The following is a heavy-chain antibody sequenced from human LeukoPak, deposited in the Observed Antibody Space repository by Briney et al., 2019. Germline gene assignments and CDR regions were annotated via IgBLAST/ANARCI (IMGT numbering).Heavy chain of an antibody. V-gene: IGHV1-18*01. J-gene: IGHJ6*03. Sequence: ASAKVSCKASGYTFTSYGISWVRQAPGQGLEWMGWISAYNGNTNYAQKLQGRVTMTTDTSTSTAYMELRSLRSDDTAVYYCARVVVVAATDYYYYYMDVWGKGTTVTVSS. D-gene: IGHD2-15*01. CDR1: GYTFTSYG. CDR3: ARVVVVAATDYYYYYMDV. CDR2: ISAYNGNT.